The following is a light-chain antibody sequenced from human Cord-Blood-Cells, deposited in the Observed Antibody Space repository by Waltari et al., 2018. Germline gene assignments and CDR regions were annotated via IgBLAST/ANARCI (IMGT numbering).Light chain of an antibody. CDR1: QSVLYSSNNKNY. Sequence: DIVMTQSPDSLAVSLGERATINCKSSQSVLYSSNNKNYLAWYQQKPGQPPKLLIYWASTRESRVPDRFSGSGSGTDVTLTISSLQAEDVAVYYCQQYYSTPPTFGQGTKVEIK. CDR3: QQYYSTPPT. J-gene: IGKJ1*01. CDR2: WAS. V-gene: IGKV4-1*01.